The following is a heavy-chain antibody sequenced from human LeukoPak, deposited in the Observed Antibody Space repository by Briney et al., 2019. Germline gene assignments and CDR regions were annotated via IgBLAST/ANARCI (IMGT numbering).Heavy chain of an antibody. J-gene: IGHJ4*02. Sequence: ASVKVSCKTSGYTFTSYGFSWVRQAPGQGLEWVGWISAYNGNTNYAQKLQGRVTMSTDTSTSTAYMELRSLSSDDTAVYYCERDRTGSVRDGLYYWGQGTLVNVSS. CDR2: ISAYNGNT. CDR1: GYTFTSYG. V-gene: IGHV1-18*01. CDR3: ERDRTGSVRDGLYY. D-gene: IGHD3-9*01.